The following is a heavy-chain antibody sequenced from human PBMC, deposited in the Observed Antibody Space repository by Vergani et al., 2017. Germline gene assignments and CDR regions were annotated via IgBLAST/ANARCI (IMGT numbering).Heavy chain of an antibody. V-gene: IGHV6-1*01. J-gene: IGHJ5*02. CDR2: TYYRSKWYN. D-gene: IGHD3-10*01. Sequence: QVQLQQSGPGLVKPSQTLSLTCAISGDSVSSNSAAWNWIRQSPSRGLAWLGRTYYRSKWYNDYAVSVKSRITINPDTSKNQFSLQLNSVTPEDTAVYYCAREGRLYSMYYYGSGSYSGADWFDPWGQGTLVTVSS. CDR1: GDSVSSNSAA. CDR3: AREGRLYSMYYYGSGSYSGADWFDP.